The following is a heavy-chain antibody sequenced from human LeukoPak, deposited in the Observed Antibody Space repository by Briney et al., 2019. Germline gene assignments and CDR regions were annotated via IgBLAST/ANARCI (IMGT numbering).Heavy chain of an antibody. J-gene: IGHJ4*02. CDR2: ISVYNGNK. CDR3: ARSIAAAGDFDY. D-gene: IGHD6-13*01. CDR1: GYTFTIYG. V-gene: IGHV1-18*01. Sequence: ASVTLSCKASGYTFTIYGYSWVRQPPAPGKERMGWISVYNGNKTNDQTPQGRVTMTTDTSTSTAYMELRSLRSDDTTVYYWARSIAAAGDFDYWGQGTLVTVSA.